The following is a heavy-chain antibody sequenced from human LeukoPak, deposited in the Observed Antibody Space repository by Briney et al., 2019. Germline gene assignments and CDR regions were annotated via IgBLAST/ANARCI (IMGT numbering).Heavy chain of an antibody. D-gene: IGHD6-19*01. Sequence: PSETLSLTCTVSGGSISSYYWSWIRQPPGKGLEWIGYIYYSGSTNYNPSLKSRVTISVDTSKNQFYLKLSSVTAADTAVYYCARLTYSSGWYKGDAFDIWGQGTMVTVSS. J-gene: IGHJ3*02. CDR3: ARLTYSSGWYKGDAFDI. V-gene: IGHV4-59*01. CDR1: GGSISSYY. CDR2: IYYSGST.